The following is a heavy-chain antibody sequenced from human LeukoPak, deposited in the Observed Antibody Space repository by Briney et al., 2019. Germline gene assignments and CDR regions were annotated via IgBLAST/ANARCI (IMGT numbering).Heavy chain of an antibody. CDR1: GCTFSSNA. Sequence: PGGSLRLSCAASGCTFSSNAMSWVRQAPGKGLEWVSAITGSGTTYYGDSMKGRFTISRENSKNTLYLQVNTLRAEDTAVYYCAKTQGYLDYWGQGTLVTVSS. CDR2: ITGSGTT. V-gene: IGHV3-23*01. J-gene: IGHJ4*02. CDR3: AKTQGYLDY.